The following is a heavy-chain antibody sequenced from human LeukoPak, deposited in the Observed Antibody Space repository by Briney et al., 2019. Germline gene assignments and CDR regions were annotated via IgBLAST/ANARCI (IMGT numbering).Heavy chain of an antibody. V-gene: IGHV1-46*01. CDR2: INPSGGST. CDR3: ARGEWLRLGYYYYGMDV. Sequence: ASVKVSCKASGYIFTSYYMHWVRQAPGQGLEWMGIINPSGGSTSYAQKFQGRVTMTRDTSTSTVYMELSSLRSEDTAVYYCARGEWLRLGYYYYGMDVWGQGTTVTVSS. CDR1: GYIFTSYY. J-gene: IGHJ6*02. D-gene: IGHD5-12*01.